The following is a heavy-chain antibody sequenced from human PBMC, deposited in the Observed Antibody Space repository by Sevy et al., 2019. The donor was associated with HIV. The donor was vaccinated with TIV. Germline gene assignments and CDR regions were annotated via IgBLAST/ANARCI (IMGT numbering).Heavy chain of an antibody. J-gene: IGHJ6*02. CDR1: GFTFSSYA. CDR3: ARVPAAILDYYYYGMDV. Sequence: GGSLRLSCAASGFTFSSYAMSWVRQAPGKGLEWVSPISGSGGSTYYADSVKGRFTISRDNSKNTLYLQMNSLRAEDTAVYYCARVPAAILDYYYYGMDVWGQGTTVTVSS. D-gene: IGHD2-2*02. CDR2: ISGSGGST. V-gene: IGHV3-23*01.